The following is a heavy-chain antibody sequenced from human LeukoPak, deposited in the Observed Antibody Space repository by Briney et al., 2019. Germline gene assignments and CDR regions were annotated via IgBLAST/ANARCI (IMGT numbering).Heavy chain of an antibody. J-gene: IGHJ4*02. D-gene: IGHD1-7*01. Sequence: PSETLSLTCTVSGGSISSYYWSWIRQPPGKGLEWIGYIYYSGSTSYNPSLKSRVTISVDTSKNQFSLKLSPVTAADTAVYYCARPLTGTTLIFDYWGQGTLVTVSS. CDR1: GGSISSYY. CDR2: IYYSGST. V-gene: IGHV4-59*01. CDR3: ARPLTGTTLIFDY.